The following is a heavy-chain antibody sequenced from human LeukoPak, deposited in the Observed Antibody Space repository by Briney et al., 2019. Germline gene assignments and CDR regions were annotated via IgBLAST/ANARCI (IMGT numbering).Heavy chain of an antibody. Sequence: ASVKVACKASGYTFTGYNMHWVRQAPGQGLEWMGWINPNSGGTNYAQKFQGRVTMTRDTSISTAYMELSRLRSDDTAVYYCARDHPHSSGFAYQHRGQGTLVTVSS. CDR1: GYTFTGYN. CDR3: ARDHPHSSGFAYQH. D-gene: IGHD3-22*01. V-gene: IGHV1-2*02. CDR2: INPNSGGT. J-gene: IGHJ1*01.